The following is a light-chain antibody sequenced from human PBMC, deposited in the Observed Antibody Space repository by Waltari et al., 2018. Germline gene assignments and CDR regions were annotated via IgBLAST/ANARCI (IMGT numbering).Light chain of an antibody. Sequence: EIVLTQSPGTLSLSPGERATLSCRASQSVSSSYLAWYQQKPVQAPRLLIYGASSRATGIPDRFSGSGPVTDFTLTISRLEPEDFAVYYCQQYGSSPRTFGQGTKLEIK. CDR1: QSVSSSY. J-gene: IGKJ2*01. V-gene: IGKV3-20*01. CDR3: QQYGSSPRT. CDR2: GAS.